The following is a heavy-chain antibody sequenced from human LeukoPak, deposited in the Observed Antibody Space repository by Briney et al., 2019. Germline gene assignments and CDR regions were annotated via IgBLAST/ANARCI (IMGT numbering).Heavy chain of an antibody. CDR3: ARASVFGVVTPFDY. V-gene: IGHV4-38-2*01. CDR2: IYHSGST. Sequence: SETLSLTCAVSGYSISSGYYWGWIRQPPGKGLEWIGSIYHSGSTYYNPSLKSRVTISVDTSKNQFSLKLSSVTVADTAVYYCARASVFGVVTPFDYWGQGTLVTVSS. D-gene: IGHD3-3*01. CDR1: GYSISSGYY. J-gene: IGHJ4*02.